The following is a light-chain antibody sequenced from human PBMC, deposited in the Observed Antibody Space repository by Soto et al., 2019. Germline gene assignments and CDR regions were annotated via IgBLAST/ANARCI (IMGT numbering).Light chain of an antibody. CDR2: GAS. Sequence: EIVLTQSPGTLSLSPGERATLSCRASQSVSSSYLAWYQQKPGQAPRLLIYGASSRATGIPDRFSGSGSGTAFTLTISRLEPEECAVYYCQQYGSSPFTFGPGTKVDIK. J-gene: IGKJ3*01. CDR1: QSVSSSY. CDR3: QQYGSSPFT. V-gene: IGKV3-20*01.